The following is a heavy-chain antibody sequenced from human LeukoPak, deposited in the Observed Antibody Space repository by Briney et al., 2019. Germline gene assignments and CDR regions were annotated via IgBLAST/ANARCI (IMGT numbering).Heavy chain of an antibody. CDR3: ARDSDVPFDY. V-gene: IGHV3-7*01. D-gene: IGHD3-16*01. CDR2: IKQDGSEK. CDR1: GFTFSSYS. J-gene: IGHJ4*02. Sequence: GGSLRLSCAASGFTFSSYSMNWVRQAPGKGLEWVANIKQDGSEKYYVDSVKGRFTISRDNAKNSLYLQMNSLRAEDTAVYYCARDSDVPFDYWGQGTLVTVSS.